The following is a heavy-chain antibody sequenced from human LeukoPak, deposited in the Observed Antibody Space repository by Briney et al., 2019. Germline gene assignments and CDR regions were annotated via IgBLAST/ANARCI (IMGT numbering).Heavy chain of an antibody. CDR3: ARDSDVPFDY. V-gene: IGHV3-7*01. D-gene: IGHD3-16*01. CDR2: IKQDGSEK. CDR1: GFTFSSYS. J-gene: IGHJ4*02. Sequence: GGSLRLSCAASGFTFSSYSMNWVRQAPGKGLEWVANIKQDGSEKYYVDSVKGRFTISRDNAKNSLYLQMNSLRAEDTAVYYCARDSDVPFDYWGQGTLVTVSS.